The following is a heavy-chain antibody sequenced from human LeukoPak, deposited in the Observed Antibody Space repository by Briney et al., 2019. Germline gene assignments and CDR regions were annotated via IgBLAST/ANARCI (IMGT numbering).Heavy chain of an antibody. CDR3: ARDLPHYSSSWLRFDY. CDR2: INPNSGGT. Sequence: GASVKVSCEASGYTFTGYYMHWVRQAPGQGLEWMGWINPNSGGTNYAQKFQGRVTMTRDTSISTAYMELSRLRSDDTAVYYCARDLPHYSSSWLRFDYWGQGTLVTVSS. V-gene: IGHV1-2*02. D-gene: IGHD6-13*01. J-gene: IGHJ4*02. CDR1: GYTFTGYY.